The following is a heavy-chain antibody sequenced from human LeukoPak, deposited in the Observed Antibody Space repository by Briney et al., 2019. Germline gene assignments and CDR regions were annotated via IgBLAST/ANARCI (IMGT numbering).Heavy chain of an antibody. J-gene: IGHJ4*02. D-gene: IGHD4-17*01. CDR2: IYYSGST. CDR3: PILYGDYADGAFDY. V-gene: IGHV4-39*01. Sequence: SETLSLTCTVSGGSISSSSYYWGWIRQPPGKGLEWIGSIYYSGSTYYNPSLKSRVTISVDTSKNQFSLKLSSVTAADTAVYYCPILYGDYADGAFDYWGQGTLVTVSS. CDR1: GGSISSSSYY.